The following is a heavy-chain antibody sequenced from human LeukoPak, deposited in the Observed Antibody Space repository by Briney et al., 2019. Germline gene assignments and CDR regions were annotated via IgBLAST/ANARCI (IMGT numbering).Heavy chain of an antibody. D-gene: IGHD3-9*01. CDR1: GFTFGDYA. J-gene: IGHJ5*02. CDR3: TRRVLRYPSGFDP. V-gene: IGHV3-49*04. CDR2: IRSKAYGGTT. Sequence: PGGSLRLSCTASGFTFGDYAMSWVRQAPGKGLEWVGFIRSKAYGGTTEYAASVKGRFTIPRDDSKSIAYLQMNSLKTEDTAVYYCTRRVLRYPSGFDPWGQGTLVTVSS.